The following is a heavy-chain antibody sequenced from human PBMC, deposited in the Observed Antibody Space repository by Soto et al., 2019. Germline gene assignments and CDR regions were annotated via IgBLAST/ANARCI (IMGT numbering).Heavy chain of an antibody. CDR3: ARSEEDSDYYYYGMDV. D-gene: IGHD2-15*01. Sequence: SQTLSLTCVISGDSVSSNRGAWNWIRQSPSRGLEWLGRTYYRSKWYSDYAVSVRSRIDINADTSKNQVSLQLNSVTPEDTAVYYCARSEEDSDYYYYGMDVWGQGTTVTVSS. CDR1: GDSVSSNRGA. J-gene: IGHJ6*02. CDR2: TYYRSKWYS. V-gene: IGHV6-1*01.